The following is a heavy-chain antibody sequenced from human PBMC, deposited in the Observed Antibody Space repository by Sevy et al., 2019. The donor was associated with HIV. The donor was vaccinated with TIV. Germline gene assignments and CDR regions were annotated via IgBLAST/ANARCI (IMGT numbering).Heavy chain of an antibody. V-gene: IGHV1-69*13. Sequence: ASVKVSCKASGDTFSSYAISWVRQAPGQGLEWMGGIIPIFGTANYAQKFQGRVTITADESTSTAYMELSSLRSEDTAVYYCAREGGRGSLSPFDYWGQGTLVTVSS. J-gene: IGHJ4*02. CDR3: AREGGRGSLSPFDY. CDR1: GDTFSSYA. CDR2: IIPIFGTA. D-gene: IGHD2-15*01.